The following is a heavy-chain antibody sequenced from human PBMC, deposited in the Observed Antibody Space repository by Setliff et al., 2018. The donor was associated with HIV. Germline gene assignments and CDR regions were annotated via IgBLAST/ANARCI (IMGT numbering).Heavy chain of an antibody. CDR3: TRQTYYYGSGSYFPPDY. D-gene: IGHD3-10*01. CDR1: GGSISSYY. J-gene: IGHJ4*02. CDR2: IYYSGST. V-gene: IGHV4-59*06. Sequence: SETLSLTCTVSGGSISSYYWSWIRQHPGKGLEYIGYIYYSGSTYYNPSLKSRVTMSIDTSTQQFFLNVTSVTAADTAVYYCTRQTYYYGSGSYFPPDYWGQGTLVTVSS.